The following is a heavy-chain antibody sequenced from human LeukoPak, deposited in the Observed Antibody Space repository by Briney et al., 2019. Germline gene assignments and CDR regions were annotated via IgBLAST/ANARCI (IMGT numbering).Heavy chain of an antibody. V-gene: IGHV3-23*01. D-gene: IGHD6-19*01. Sequence: GGSLRLSCAAFGFTFSSYAMSWVRQAPGKGLEWVSAISGSGGSTYYADSVKGRFTISRDNSKNTLYLQINSLRAEDTAVYYCAKAAGRATAVAGTLRFDYWVQGTLVTVSS. J-gene: IGHJ4*02. CDR1: GFTFSSYA. CDR3: AKAAGRATAVAGTLRFDY. CDR2: ISGSGGST.